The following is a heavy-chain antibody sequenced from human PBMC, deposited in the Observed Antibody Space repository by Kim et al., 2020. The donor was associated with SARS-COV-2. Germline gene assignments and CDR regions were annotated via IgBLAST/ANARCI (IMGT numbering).Heavy chain of an antibody. Sequence: SPSLKSRLTITKDTSKNQVVLTMTNMDPVDTAIYYCAHRPPQIESVFDYWGQGTLVTVSS. J-gene: IGHJ4*02. V-gene: IGHV2-5*01. CDR3: AHRPPQIESVFDY.